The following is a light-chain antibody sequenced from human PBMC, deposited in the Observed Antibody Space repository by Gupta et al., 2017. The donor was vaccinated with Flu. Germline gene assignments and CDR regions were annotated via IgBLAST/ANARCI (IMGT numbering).Light chain of an antibody. V-gene: IGLV1-44*01. J-gene: IGLJ2*01. CDR3: SAWDDTLSGLVV. CDR1: TSTVGSNV. Sequence: ATISSSGRTSTVGSNVVSWYQRLQGTAPQLLILNDHQRPSGIPDRFAGSKSGTSAYPATRGLQSEDEADDDGSAWDDTLSGLVVIGGGTKLTVL. CDR2: NDH.